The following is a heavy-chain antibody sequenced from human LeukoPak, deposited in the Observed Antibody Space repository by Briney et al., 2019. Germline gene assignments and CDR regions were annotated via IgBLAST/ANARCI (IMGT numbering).Heavy chain of an antibody. J-gene: IGHJ4*02. CDR1: GYTFASYG. V-gene: IGHV1-18*01. Sequence: GASVKVSCKASGYTFASYGISWVRQAPGQGLEWMGWISAYNGNTNYAQKLQGRVTMTRDMSTSTVYMELSSLRSEDTAVYYCARDRGNYYDSSHSSIDYWGQGTLVTVSS. CDR3: ARDRGNYYDSSHSSIDY. D-gene: IGHD3-22*01. CDR2: ISAYNGNT.